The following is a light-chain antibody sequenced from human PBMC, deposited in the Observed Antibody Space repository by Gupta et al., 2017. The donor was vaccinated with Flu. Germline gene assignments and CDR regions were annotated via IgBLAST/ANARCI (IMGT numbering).Light chain of an antibody. CDR3: QQTYDTPYT. CDR2: GAS. J-gene: IGKJ2*01. CDR1: QNISVY. Sequence: PSSLSASGGDRVTITCRASQNISVYLNWYRQKPGMAPNLLIYGASKMQSGVPSRFSGSGSGTDFTLTISILQPEDFATYYCQQTYDTPYTFGQGTNLELK. V-gene: IGKV1-39*01.